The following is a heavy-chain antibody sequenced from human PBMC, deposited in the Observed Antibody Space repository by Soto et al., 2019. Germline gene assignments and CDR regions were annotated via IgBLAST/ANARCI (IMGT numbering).Heavy chain of an antibody. Sequence: SETLSLTCAVYGGSFSGYYWNWIRQPPGKGLEWIGEINHSGSTNYNPSLKSRVTISVDTSKNQFSLKLSSVTAADTAVYYCARAGGLGAVAVDYWGQGTLVTVS. CDR1: GGSFSGYY. J-gene: IGHJ4*02. CDR2: INHSGST. CDR3: ARAGGLGAVAVDY. D-gene: IGHD6-19*01. V-gene: IGHV4-34*01.